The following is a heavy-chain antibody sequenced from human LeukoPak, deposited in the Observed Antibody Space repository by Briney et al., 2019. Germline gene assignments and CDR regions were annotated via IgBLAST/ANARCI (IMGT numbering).Heavy chain of an antibody. J-gene: IGHJ4*02. D-gene: IGHD6-13*01. CDR2: IWYDGSNK. V-gene: IGHV3-33*01. CDR1: GFTFSTYG. CDR3: ARDLSPYSTNWLIDY. Sequence: PGGPLRLSCAASGFTFSTYGMHWVRQAPGKGLEWVAVIWYDGSNKYYADSVKGRFTISRDNSKNTLYLQMNSLRAEDTAVYYCARDLSPYSTNWLIDYWGQGTLVTVSS.